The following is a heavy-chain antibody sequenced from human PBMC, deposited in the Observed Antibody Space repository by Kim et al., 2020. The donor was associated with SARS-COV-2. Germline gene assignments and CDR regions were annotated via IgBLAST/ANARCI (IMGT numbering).Heavy chain of an antibody. CDR3: ARNSHCTSTLCPSDY. CDR2: IYYSGST. J-gene: IGHJ4*02. CDR1: GGSISNYY. V-gene: IGHV4-59*13. D-gene: IGHD2-21*01. Sequence: SETLSLTCTVSGGSISNYYWSWIRQPPGKVLEWIGYIYYSGSTIYNPSLKRRLTISVGTSKTQFSLKLNSVTAADTAVYYCARNSHCTSTLCPSDYWGQGTLVTVSS.